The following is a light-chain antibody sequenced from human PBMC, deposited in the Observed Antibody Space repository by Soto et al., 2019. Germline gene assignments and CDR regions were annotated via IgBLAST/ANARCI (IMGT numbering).Light chain of an antibody. CDR1: NIGSKS. CDR3: QLGDGGSGHRV. Sequence: SYVLTQPPSVSVAPGKAARITCGGNNIGSKSVHWYQQKPGQAPLLVIYYDRDRPSGIPERFSGSNSGNTATLTISRVEAGDEAGYYCQLGDGGSGHRVFGGGTKLTVL. CDR2: YDR. V-gene: IGLV3-21*04. J-gene: IGLJ2*01.